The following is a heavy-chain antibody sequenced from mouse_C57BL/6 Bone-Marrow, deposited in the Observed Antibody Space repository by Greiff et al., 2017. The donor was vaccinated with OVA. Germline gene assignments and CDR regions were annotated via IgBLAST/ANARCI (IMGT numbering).Heavy chain of an antibody. V-gene: IGHV1-15*01. Sequence: VQLQQSGAELVRPGASVTLSCKASGYTFTDYEMHWVKQTPVHGLEWIGAIDPETGGTAYNQKFKGKAILTADKSSSTAYMELRSLTSEDSAVYYCTRLPYYSNYVAYWGQGTLVTVSA. CDR3: TRLPYYSNYVAY. J-gene: IGHJ3*01. CDR1: GYTFTDYE. D-gene: IGHD2-5*01. CDR2: IDPETGGT.